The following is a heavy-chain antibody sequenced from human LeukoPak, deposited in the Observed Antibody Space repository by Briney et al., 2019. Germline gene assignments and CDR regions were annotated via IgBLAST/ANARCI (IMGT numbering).Heavy chain of an antibody. CDR2: IYYSGST. J-gene: IGHJ5*02. CDR3: ARATYCGGDCFGWFDP. Sequence: SSETLSLTCTVSGGSISSYYWSWIRQPPGKGLEWIGYIYYSGSTNYNPSLKSRVTISVDTSKNQFSLKLSSVTAADTAVYYCARATYCGGDCFGWFDPWGQGTLVTVSS. V-gene: IGHV4-59*01. D-gene: IGHD2-21*01. CDR1: GGSISSYY.